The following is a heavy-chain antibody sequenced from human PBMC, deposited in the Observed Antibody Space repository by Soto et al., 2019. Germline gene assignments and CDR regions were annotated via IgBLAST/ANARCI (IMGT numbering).Heavy chain of an antibody. V-gene: IGHV3-23*01. Sequence: PGGSLRLSCSASRFTFSSYAMSWVRQAPGKGLEWVSAISGSGGSTYYADSVKGRFTISRDNSKNTLYLQMNSLRAEDTAVYYCAKGGNGYSYGYPPYYYYGMDVWGQGTTVTVSS. CDR1: RFTFSSYA. D-gene: IGHD5-18*01. J-gene: IGHJ6*02. CDR3: AKGGNGYSYGYPPYYYYGMDV. CDR2: ISGSGGST.